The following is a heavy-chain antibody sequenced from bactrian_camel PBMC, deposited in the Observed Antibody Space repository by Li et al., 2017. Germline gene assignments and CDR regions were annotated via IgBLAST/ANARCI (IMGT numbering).Heavy chain of an antibody. D-gene: IGHD3*01. CDR1: GYTSRVYS. V-gene: IGHV3S54*01. Sequence: HVQLVESGGGSAQAGGSLTLSCAISGYTSRVYSMGWFRQSVGRQREGVAAIFTGAGGMTYYADSLKGRFTISQDNAKNIIYLQMSSLTPDDTAMYYCAAGTRIIVGDYCDGIATWGQGTQVTVS. CDR3: AAGTRIIVGDYCDGIAT. CDR2: IFTGAGGMT. J-gene: IGHJ6*01.